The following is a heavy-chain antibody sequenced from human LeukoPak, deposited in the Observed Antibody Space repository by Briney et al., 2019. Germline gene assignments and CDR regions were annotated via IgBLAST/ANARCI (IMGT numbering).Heavy chain of an antibody. D-gene: IGHD3-9*01. J-gene: IGHJ5*02. CDR2: INHSGST. V-gene: IGHV4-34*01. CDR3: ARVLRYFDWKDWFDP. CDR1: GGSFSGYY. Sequence: SETLSLTCAVYGGSFSGYYWSWIRQPPGKGLEWIGEINHSGSTNYNPSLKSRVTISVDTSKNQFSRKLSSVTAADTAVYYCARVLRYFDWKDWFDPWGQGTLVTVSP.